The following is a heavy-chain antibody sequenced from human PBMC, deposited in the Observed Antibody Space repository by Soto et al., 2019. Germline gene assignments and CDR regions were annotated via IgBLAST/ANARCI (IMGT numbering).Heavy chain of an antibody. J-gene: IGHJ6*02. D-gene: IGHD6-13*01. V-gene: IGHV3-21*01. CDR3: ARDHGPPAAASRGGGYYYYYGMDV. Sequence: EVQLLESGGGLVQPGGSLRLSCAASGFTFSSYSMNWVRQAPGKGLEWVSSISSSSSYIYYADSVKGRFTISRDNAKNSLYLQMNSLRAEDTAVYYCARDHGPPAAASRGGGYYYYYGMDVWGQGTTVTVSS. CDR2: ISSSSSYI. CDR1: GFTFSSYS.